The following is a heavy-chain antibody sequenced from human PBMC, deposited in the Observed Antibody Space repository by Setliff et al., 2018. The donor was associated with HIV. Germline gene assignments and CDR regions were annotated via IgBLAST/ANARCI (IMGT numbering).Heavy chain of an antibody. CDR1: GGSISSSSYY. CDR2: FYYSGNT. V-gene: IGHV4-39*07. D-gene: IGHD4-4*01. CDR3: AREPDSIPYDY. Sequence: PSETLSLTCTVSGGSISSSSYYWGWIRQPPGKGLEWIGSFYYSGNTYYNPSLKSRVTISVDASRNQFSLKLNSVTAADTAVYYCAREPDSIPYDYWGQGTLVTSPQ. J-gene: IGHJ4*02.